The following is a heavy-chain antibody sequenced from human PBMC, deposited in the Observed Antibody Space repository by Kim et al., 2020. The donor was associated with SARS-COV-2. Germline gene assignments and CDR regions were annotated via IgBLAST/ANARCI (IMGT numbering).Heavy chain of an antibody. CDR2: ISPDGTNK. D-gene: IGHD4-17*01. V-gene: IGHV3-30*18. J-gene: IGHJ4*02. CDR1: GFTFSSYP. Sequence: GGSLRLSCAASGFTFSSYPMHWVRQAPGKGLEWVASISPDGTNKYYVDSVKGRFSISRDNSNNTLFLQMNSLRAEDTAVFYCAKVYGAWNYFDYWGQGTL. CDR3: AKVYGAWNYFDY.